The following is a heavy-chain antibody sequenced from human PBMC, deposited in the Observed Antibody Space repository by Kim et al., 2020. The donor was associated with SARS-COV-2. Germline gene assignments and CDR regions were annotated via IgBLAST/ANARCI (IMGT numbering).Heavy chain of an antibody. D-gene: IGHD3-9*01. J-gene: IGHJ4*02. CDR1: GFTFSSYA. V-gene: IGHV3-23*01. Sequence: GGSLRLSCAASGFTFSSYAMSWVRQAPGKGLEWVSALSGSGGSTYYADSVKGRFTIPRDNSKNTLYLQMNSLRAEDTAVYYCAKEERPYEILTGYQYWGQGTLVTVSS. CDR3: AKEERPYEILTGYQY. CDR2: LSGSGGST.